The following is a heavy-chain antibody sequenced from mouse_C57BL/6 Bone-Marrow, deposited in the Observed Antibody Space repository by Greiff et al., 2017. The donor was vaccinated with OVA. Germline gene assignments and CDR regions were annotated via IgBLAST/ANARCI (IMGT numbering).Heavy chain of an antibody. J-gene: IGHJ3*01. V-gene: IGHV1-80*01. CDR2: IYPGDGDT. CDR3: ARRAY. CDR1: GYTFSTYW. Sequence: VKLMESGAELVKPGASVKISCKASGYTFSTYWMNWVKQRPGKGLEWIGQIYPGDGDTNYNGKFKGKATLTADKSSSTAYMQLSSLTSADSAVYFCARRAYWGQGTLVTVSS.